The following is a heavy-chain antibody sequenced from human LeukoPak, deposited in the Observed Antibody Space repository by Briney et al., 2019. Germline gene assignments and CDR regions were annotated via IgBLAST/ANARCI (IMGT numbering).Heavy chain of an antibody. Sequence: GGSLRLSCAASGFTFSSYGMHWVRQAPGKGLEWVAVISYDGSNKYYADSVKGRFTISRDNSKNTLYLQMNSLRAEDTAVYYCAKDHPLFDPWGQGTLVTVSS. CDR3: AKDHPLFDP. V-gene: IGHV3-30*18. CDR1: GFTFSSYG. J-gene: IGHJ5*02. CDR2: ISYDGSNK.